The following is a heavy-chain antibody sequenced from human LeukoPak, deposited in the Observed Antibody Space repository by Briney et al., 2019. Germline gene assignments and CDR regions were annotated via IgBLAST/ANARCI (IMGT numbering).Heavy chain of an antibody. J-gene: IGHJ3*02. V-gene: IGHV4-59*08. CDR1: GGSINSYY. D-gene: IGHD2-21*02. Sequence: SETLSLTCTVSGGSINSYYWSWIRQPPGKGLECIGHIYYTGSTYYKPSLESRVTISVDASKNQFSLKLTSVTAADTAVYYCASSADDCGGDCYSAFDIWGQGTMVTVSS. CDR2: IYYTGST. CDR3: ASSADDCGGDCYSAFDI.